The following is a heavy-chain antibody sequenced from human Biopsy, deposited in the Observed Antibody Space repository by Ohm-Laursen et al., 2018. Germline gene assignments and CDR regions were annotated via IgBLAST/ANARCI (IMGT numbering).Heavy chain of an antibody. Sequence: SETLSLTCTVSGGSISSYYWSWIRQPPGKGLEWIGYIYYTGSTNYTPSLKSRVTISVDTFMTPLSLSLTSVTAADTAVYYCARHAPSYSGSYWRYFDLWGRGTLVTVSS. CDR2: IYYTGST. CDR3: ARHAPSYSGSYWRYFDL. CDR1: GGSISSYY. V-gene: IGHV4-59*08. J-gene: IGHJ2*01. D-gene: IGHD1-26*01.